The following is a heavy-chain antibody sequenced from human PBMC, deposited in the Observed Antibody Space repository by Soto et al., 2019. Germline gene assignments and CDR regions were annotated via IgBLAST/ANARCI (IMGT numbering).Heavy chain of an antibody. D-gene: IGHD6-19*01. J-gene: IGHJ5*02. CDR3: ARTSPRSSWYAFDP. CDR1: GVPFSSSE. CDR2: INGAGSTV. Sequence: ESGGGAVQPGGSLRLSCVVSGVPFSSSEMSWVRQAPGKGPEWLSYINGAGSTVTYADSVKGRFTISRDNAKNSLYLEMNSLGVDDTAVYYCARTSPRSSWYAFDPWGRGTLVTVSS. V-gene: IGHV3-48*03.